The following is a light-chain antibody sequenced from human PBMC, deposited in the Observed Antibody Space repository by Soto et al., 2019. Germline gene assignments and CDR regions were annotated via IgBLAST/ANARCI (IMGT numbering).Light chain of an antibody. J-gene: IGLJ3*02. CDR3: VLYMGSGIGV. CDR2: STN. CDR1: SGSVSTSYY. Sequence: QTVVTQEPSFSVSPGRTVTLTCGLSSGSVSTSYYPSWYQQTPGQAPRTLIYSTNTRSSGVPDRFSGSILGNKAALTITGAQADDESDYYCVLYMGSGIGVFGGGTKFTVL. V-gene: IGLV8-61*01.